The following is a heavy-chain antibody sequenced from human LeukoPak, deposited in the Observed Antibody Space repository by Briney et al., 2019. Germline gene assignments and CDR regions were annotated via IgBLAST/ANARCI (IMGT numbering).Heavy chain of an antibody. J-gene: IGHJ4*02. CDR1: GFTFDDYA. CDR2: ISWNSGSI. D-gene: IGHD1-26*01. Sequence: PGGSLRLSCAASGFTFDDYAMHWVRQAPGKGLEWVSGISWNSGSIGYADSVKGRFTISRDNAKNSLYLQMNSLRAEDTAVYYCAKDRVGAILYFDYWGLGTLVTVSS. CDR3: AKDRVGAILYFDY. V-gene: IGHV3-9*01.